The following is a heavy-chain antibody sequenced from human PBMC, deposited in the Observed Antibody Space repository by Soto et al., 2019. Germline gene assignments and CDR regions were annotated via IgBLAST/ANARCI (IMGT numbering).Heavy chain of an antibody. Sequence: SQTLSLTCAISGDSVSSNSAAWNWIRQSPSRGLEWLGRTYYRSKWYSDYAVSVKSRITINPDTSKNQFSLQLNSVTPEDTAVYSCARVTLAEPGDYYYYYGLKGWRQVPRVTVAS. CDR1: GDSVSSNSAA. CDR2: TYYRSKWYS. CDR3: ARVTLAEPGDYYYYYGLKG. V-gene: IGHV6-1*01. J-gene: IGHJ6*02. D-gene: IGHD6-13*01.